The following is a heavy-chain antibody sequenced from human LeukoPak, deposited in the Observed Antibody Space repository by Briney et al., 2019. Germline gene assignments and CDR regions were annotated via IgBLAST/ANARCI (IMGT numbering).Heavy chain of an antibody. CDR1: GFTPSAYV. D-gene: IGHD2-15*01. CDR2: VCSNGRTT. J-gene: IGHJ4*02. CDR3: AIDHEGDCSGDNFYFIPFDN. V-gene: IGHV3-48*03. Sequence: GGSLRLSCVASGFTPSAYVPNWVRQAPGKGVEWVSYVCSNGRTTYDADSVKGRLTISGDNAKNSLYLQMNSLRVEDTAIYYCAIDHEGDCSGDNFYFIPFDNWGQGTQVTVSS.